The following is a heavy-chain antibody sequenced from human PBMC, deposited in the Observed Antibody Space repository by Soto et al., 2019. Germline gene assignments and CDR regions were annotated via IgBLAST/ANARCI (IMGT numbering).Heavy chain of an antibody. D-gene: IGHD1-26*01. CDR3: AKVFTPEQGNYFDY. J-gene: IGHJ4*02. CDR1: GFTFRSYA. CDR2: ISVSVDST. Sequence: GGSLRLSCSASGFTFRSYAMNWVRQAPGKGLEWVSAISVSVDSTHYADSVKGRFTISRDNYKNTVYLEMNSLGAEDTAVYYCAKVFTPEQGNYFDYWGQGTLVTVSS. V-gene: IGHV3-23*01.